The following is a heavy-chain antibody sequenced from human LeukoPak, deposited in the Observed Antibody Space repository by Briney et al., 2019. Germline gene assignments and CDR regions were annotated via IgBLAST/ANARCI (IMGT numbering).Heavy chain of an antibody. CDR2: VRSSSSDK. CDR1: GFTFSSYA. D-gene: IGHD6-19*01. J-gene: IGHJ4*02. CDR3: ARQRGSGCLDY. V-gene: IGHV3-21*01. Sequence: GGSLRLSCVASGFTFSSYAMNWVRQAPGKGLEWVAFVRSSSSDKFYADSVKGRFTISRDNAKNSLSLQMNSLRAEDTAVYYCARQRGSGCLDYWGQGTLVTVSS.